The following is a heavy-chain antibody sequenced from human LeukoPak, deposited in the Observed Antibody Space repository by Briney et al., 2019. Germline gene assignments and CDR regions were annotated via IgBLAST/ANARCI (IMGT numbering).Heavy chain of an antibody. CDR1: GYTFAGYF. V-gene: IGHV1-2*02. D-gene: IGHD3-22*01. Sequence: ASVKVSCKASGYTFAGYFIHWVRQAPGQGLQWMGWINPSSGDTNYAQNFQGRVTMTRDTSINTAYMELSRLSSDDTAVYYCARVTDYYDSSGYNAFDIWGQGTMVTVSS. CDR2: INPSSGDT. J-gene: IGHJ3*02. CDR3: ARVTDYYDSSGYNAFDI.